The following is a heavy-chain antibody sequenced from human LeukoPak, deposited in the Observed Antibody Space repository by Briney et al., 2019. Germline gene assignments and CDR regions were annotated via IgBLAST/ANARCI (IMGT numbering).Heavy chain of an antibody. J-gene: IGHJ4*02. CDR1: GFTFSNAW. CDR3: AREGQWLTSDY. V-gene: IGHV3-74*01. CDR2: INRDGTST. Sequence: PGGSLRLSCPASGFTFSNAWMSWVRQAPGKGLVWVSRINRDGTSTAYVDSVKGRFTISRDNAKNTLYLQMNSLRAEDTAVYYCAREGQWLTSDYWGQGTLVTVSS. D-gene: IGHD6-19*01.